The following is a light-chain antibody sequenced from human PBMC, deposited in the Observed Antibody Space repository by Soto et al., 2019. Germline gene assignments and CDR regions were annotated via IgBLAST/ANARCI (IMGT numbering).Light chain of an antibody. CDR2: EVV. Sequence: QSVLTQPASVSGFPGQSITISCTGTSSDVGYYNYVSWFQQHPGKAPKLMIYEVVNRPSGVSIRFSGSKSGNTASLTITGLQAEDEADYYCSSYAAGSTYVFGTGTKFTVL. CDR1: SSDVGYYNY. CDR3: SSYAAGSTYV. V-gene: IGLV2-14*01. J-gene: IGLJ1*01.